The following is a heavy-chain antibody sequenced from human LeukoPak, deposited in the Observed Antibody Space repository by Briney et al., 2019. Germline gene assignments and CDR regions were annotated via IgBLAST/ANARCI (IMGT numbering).Heavy chain of an antibody. Sequence: TSETLSLTGTVSGDSISSYYWSWIRQPPGKGLEWIGYIYYTGSTNYNPSLKSRVTISVDTSKNQFSLKLSSVTAADTAVYYCARTLRGGEKNYYYMDVWGKGTTVTISS. CDR2: IYYTGST. D-gene: IGHD3-10*01. V-gene: IGHV4-59*08. J-gene: IGHJ6*03. CDR3: ARTLRGGEKNYYYMDV. CDR1: GDSISSYY.